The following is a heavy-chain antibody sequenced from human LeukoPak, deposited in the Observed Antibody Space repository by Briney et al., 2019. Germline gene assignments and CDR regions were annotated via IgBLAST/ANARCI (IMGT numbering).Heavy chain of an antibody. D-gene: IGHD6-13*01. CDR1: GFTVSSNY. CDR2: IYSGGST. V-gene: IGHV3-66*02. J-gene: IGHJ6*03. Sequence: GGSLRLSCAASGFTVSSNYMSWVRQAPGKGLEWVSVIYSGGSTYYADSVKGRFTISRDNSKKTLYLQMNSLRAEDTAVYYCAIDRGIAAPMDVWGKGTTVTVSS. CDR3: AIDRGIAAPMDV.